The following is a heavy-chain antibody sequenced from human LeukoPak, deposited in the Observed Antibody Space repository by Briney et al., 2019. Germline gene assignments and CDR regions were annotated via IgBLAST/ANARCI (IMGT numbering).Heavy chain of an antibody. CDR1: GFTFSSYS. CDR3: AREGEYCSSTSCYSRLFDY. CDR2: ISSSSSYI. J-gene: IGHJ4*02. V-gene: IGHV3-21*01. Sequence: GGSLRLSCAASGFTFSSYSMNWVRQAPGKELTGVSSISSSSSYIYFAALVKGRFTISRDNAKNSLCLQMNSLRAEDTAVYYCAREGEYCSSTSCYSRLFDYWGQGTLVTVSS. D-gene: IGHD2-2*02.